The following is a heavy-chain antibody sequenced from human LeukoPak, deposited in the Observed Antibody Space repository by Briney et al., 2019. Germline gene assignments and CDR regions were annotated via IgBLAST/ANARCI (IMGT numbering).Heavy chain of an antibody. CDR1: GFTFSSYS. CDR3: ARDFIPLYYDFWSGYYRPFYYMDV. J-gene: IGHJ6*03. Sequence: GGSLRLSCAASGFTFSSYSMNWVRQAPGEGLECVSSISSSSSYIYYADSVKGRFTISRENAKNSLYLQMNSLRAEDTAVYYCARDFIPLYYDFWSGYYRPFYYMDVWGKGTTVTVSS. D-gene: IGHD3-3*01. V-gene: IGHV3-21*01. CDR2: ISSSSSYI.